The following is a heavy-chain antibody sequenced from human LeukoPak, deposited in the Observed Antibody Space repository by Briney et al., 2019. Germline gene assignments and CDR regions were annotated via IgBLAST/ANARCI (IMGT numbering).Heavy chain of an antibody. CDR2: ISYDGSNK. Sequence: GGSLRLSCAASGFTFSSYAMHWVRQAPGKGLEWVAVISYDGSNKYYADSVKGRFTISRDNSKNTLYLQMNSLRAEDTAVYYCARAGSGSSWYFYFDYWGQGIVVTVSS. CDR3: ARAGSGSSWYFYFDY. CDR1: GFTFSSYA. V-gene: IGHV3-30-3*01. J-gene: IGHJ4*02. D-gene: IGHD6-13*01.